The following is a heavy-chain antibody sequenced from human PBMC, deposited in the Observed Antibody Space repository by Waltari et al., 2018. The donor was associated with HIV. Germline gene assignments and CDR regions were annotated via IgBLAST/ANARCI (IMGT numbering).Heavy chain of an antibody. Sequence: QVLLEESGGGVVEPGGSLRLSCAGAGFRFRSYGFHWVRQSPGKGLEWVELISDNGDNQYYADSVKGRFTISRDNSMDTLYLQMNSLRAEDSAVYYCARDNSSIWYLVYWGQGTLVSVSS. V-gene: IGHV3-30*03. D-gene: IGHD6-13*01. CDR3: ARDNSSIWYLVY. CDR2: ISDNGDNQ. CDR1: GFRFRSYG. J-gene: IGHJ4*02.